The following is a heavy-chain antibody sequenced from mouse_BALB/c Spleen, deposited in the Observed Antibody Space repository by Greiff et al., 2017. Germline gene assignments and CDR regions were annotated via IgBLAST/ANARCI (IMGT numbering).Heavy chain of an antibody. CDR3: ARGGLRLGAWFAY. J-gene: IGHJ3*01. D-gene: IGHD2-4*01. V-gene: IGHV3-6*02. CDR1: GYSITSGYY. CDR2: ISYDGSN. Sequence: EVQLQQSGPGLVKPSQSLSLTCSVTGYSITSGYYWNWIRQFPGNKLEWMGYISYDGSNNYNPSLKNRISITRDTSKNQFFLKLNSVTTEDTATYYCARGGLRLGAWFAYWGQGTLVTVSA.